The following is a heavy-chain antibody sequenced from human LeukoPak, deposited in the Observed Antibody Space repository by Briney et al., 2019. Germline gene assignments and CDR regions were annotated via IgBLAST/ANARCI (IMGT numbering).Heavy chain of an antibody. J-gene: IGHJ4*02. V-gene: IGHV4-39*07. Sequence: SETLSLTCTVSGGSISSSSYYWGWIRQPPGKGLEWIGSIYYSGSTYYNPSLKSRVTISVDTSKNQFSLKLSSVTAADTAVYYCARDSSSSWPDHWGQGTLVTVSS. D-gene: IGHD6-13*01. CDR2: IYYSGST. CDR3: ARDSSSSWPDH. CDR1: GGSISSSSYY.